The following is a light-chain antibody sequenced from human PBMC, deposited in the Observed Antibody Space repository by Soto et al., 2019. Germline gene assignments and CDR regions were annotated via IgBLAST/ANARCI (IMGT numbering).Light chain of an antibody. Sequence: QSALTQPASVSGSPGQSITISCTGTRSDVGAYNYVSWYQQHPGKAPKLMIYEVSSRPSGVSNRFSGSKSANTASLTISGLKAGDEADYYCSSYTSSSTWLFGGGTKLTVL. CDR2: EVS. J-gene: IGLJ3*02. V-gene: IGLV2-14*03. CDR1: RSDVGAYNY. CDR3: SSYTSSSTWL.